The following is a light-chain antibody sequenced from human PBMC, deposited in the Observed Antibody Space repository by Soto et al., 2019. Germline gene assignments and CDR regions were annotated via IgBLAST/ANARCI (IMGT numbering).Light chain of an antibody. V-gene: IGLV2-23*01. Sequence: QSALTQPASVSGSPGQSITISCTGTSSDIGSYNLVSWYQQHPGKAPKLMIYEGSKRPSGVSNRFSGSKSGNTASLTVSGLQPADEDDYYCCSYGGSRTSLFGGGTKLTVL. J-gene: IGLJ2*01. CDR3: CSYGGSRTSL. CDR1: SSDIGSYNL. CDR2: EGS.